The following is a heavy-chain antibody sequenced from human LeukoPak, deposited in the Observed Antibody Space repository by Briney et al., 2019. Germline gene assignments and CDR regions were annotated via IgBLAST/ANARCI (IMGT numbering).Heavy chain of an antibody. CDR3: ARAPGAMVFGY. J-gene: IGHJ4*02. D-gene: IGHD5-18*01. CDR2: INYSGST. V-gene: IGHV4-59*01. Sequence: SETLSLTCTVSGGSISSYYWSWIRQPPGKGLEWIGYINYSGSTNYNPSLKSRVTISVDTSRNQFSLKLSSVNAADTAVYYCARAPGAMVFGYWGQGTLVTVSS. CDR1: GGSISSYY.